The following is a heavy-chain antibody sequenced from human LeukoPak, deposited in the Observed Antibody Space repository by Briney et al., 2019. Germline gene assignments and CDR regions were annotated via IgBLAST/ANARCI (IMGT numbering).Heavy chain of an antibody. J-gene: IGHJ4*02. V-gene: IGHV4-59*01. CDR1: GGSFSSYY. CDR2: VYYSGST. D-gene: IGHD5-18*01. CDR3: ARVRGYSYGIPDN. Sequence: SETLSLTCTVSGGSFSSYYCSWIRQPPGKGLEWIGYVYYSGSTNYNPSLKSGSTNSNPSLKSRVTISVDTSKNQFSLKLSSVTAADTAVYYCARVRGYSYGIPDNWGQGTLVTVSS.